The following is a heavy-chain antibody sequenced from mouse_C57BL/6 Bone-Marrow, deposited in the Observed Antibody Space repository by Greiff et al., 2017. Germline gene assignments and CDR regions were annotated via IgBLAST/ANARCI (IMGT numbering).Heavy chain of an antibody. CDR2: ISSGGSYT. Sequence: EVMLVESGGDLVKPGGSLKLSCAASGFTFSSYGMSWVRQTPDKGLEWVATISSGGSYTYYPDSVKGRFTLSRDNAKNTPYLQMSSLKSEDTAMXFCARDSYDDYDLDYWGQGTTLTVSS. D-gene: IGHD2-3*01. CDR3: ARDSYDDYDLDY. CDR1: GFTFSSYG. J-gene: IGHJ2*01. V-gene: IGHV5-6*01.